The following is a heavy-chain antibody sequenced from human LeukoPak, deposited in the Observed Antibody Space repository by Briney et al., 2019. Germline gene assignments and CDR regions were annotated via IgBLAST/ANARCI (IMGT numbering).Heavy chain of an antibody. D-gene: IGHD3-22*01. J-gene: IGHJ3*02. Sequence: GASVKVSCKASGGTFSSYAISWVRQAPGQGLEWMGGIIPIFGTANYAQKFQGRVTITADESTSTAYMELSSLRSEDTAVYYCARDPPYDSSGSWAFDIWAKGQWSPSLQ. CDR3: ARDPPYDSSGSWAFDI. V-gene: IGHV1-69*13. CDR1: GGTFSSYA. CDR2: IIPIFGTA.